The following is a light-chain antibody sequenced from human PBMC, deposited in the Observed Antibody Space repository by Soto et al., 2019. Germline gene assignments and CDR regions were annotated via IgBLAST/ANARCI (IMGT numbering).Light chain of an antibody. J-gene: IGKJ5*01. Sequence: EIVLTQSPATLSLSPGERATLSCRASQSVSSYLAWYQQKPGQAPRLLIYDASNRATGIPARFSGSGSGTDFTLTISSLEPEDFAVYYCQHRSEWPVSFGQGTRLEMK. CDR2: DAS. CDR1: QSVSSY. CDR3: QHRSEWPVS. V-gene: IGKV3-11*01.